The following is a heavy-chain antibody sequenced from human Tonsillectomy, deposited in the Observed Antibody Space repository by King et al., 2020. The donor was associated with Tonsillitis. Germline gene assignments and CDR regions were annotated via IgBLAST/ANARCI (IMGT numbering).Heavy chain of an antibody. CDR1: GFTFSSYW. J-gene: IGHJ4*02. CDR3: ARVRDNNSRYHPCDS. D-gene: IGHD5-12*01. V-gene: IGHV3-7*01. CDR2: IKEDGSDK. Sequence: EVQLVESGGGLVQPGGSLRLSCATSGFTFSSYWMSWVRQAPGKGLEWVANIKEDGSDKYYLDSVEGRFTISRDNAKNSLYLEMNSLRAEDTAKYYCARVRDNNSRYHPCDSWGQGTLVTVSS.